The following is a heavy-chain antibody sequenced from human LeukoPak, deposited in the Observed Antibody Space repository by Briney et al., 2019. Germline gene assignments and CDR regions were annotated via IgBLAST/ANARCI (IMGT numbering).Heavy chain of an antibody. CDR3: ASSPAYSSSWYAIDK. Sequence: GGSLRLSCAASGFTFTNYAMHWVRQAAGKGLEWVSAIGTAGDTYYPGSVKGRFTISRENAKNSLYLQMNSLSAGDTAVYYCASSPAYSSSWYAIDKWGQGTLVTVSS. CDR2: IGTAGDT. V-gene: IGHV3-13*01. D-gene: IGHD6-13*01. CDR1: GFTFTNYA. J-gene: IGHJ4*02.